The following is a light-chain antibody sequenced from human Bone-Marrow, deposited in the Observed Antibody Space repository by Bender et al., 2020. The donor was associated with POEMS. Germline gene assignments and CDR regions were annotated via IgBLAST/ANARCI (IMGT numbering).Light chain of an antibody. V-gene: IGLV2-14*03. J-gene: IGLJ1*01. CDR3: SSYTSSSTI. CDR2: DVT. Sequence: QSALIQPPSASGSPGQSVTISCTGTSSDVGGYNYVSWYQQHPGKAPKLMIYDVTNRPSGVSNRFSGSKSGNTASLTISGLQAEDEADYYCSSYTSSSTIFGTGTEVTVL. CDR1: SSDVGGYNY.